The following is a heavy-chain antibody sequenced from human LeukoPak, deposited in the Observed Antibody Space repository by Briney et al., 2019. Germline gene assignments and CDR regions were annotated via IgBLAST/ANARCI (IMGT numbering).Heavy chain of an antibody. J-gene: IGHJ3*02. CDR2: INHSGST. Sequence: PSETPSLTCAVYGGSFSGYYWSWIRQPPGKGLEWIGEINHSGSTNYNPSLNSRVTISVDTSKNQFSLKLSSVTAADTAVYYCARGWSSRYAFDIWGQGTMVTVSS. CDR1: GGSFSGYY. CDR3: ARGWSSRYAFDI. V-gene: IGHV4-34*01. D-gene: IGHD6-13*01.